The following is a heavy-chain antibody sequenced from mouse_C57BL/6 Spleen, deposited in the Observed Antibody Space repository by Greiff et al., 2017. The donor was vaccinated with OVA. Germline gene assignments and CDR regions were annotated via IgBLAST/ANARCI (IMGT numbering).Heavy chain of an antibody. Sequence: QVQLKESGAELAKPGASVKLSCKASGYTFTSYWMHWVKQRPGQGLEWIGYINPSSGYTKYNQKFKDKATFTADKSSSTAYMQLSSLTYEDSAVYYCARVLYGSSYGYAMDYWGQGTSVTVSS. CDR3: ARVLYGSSYGYAMDY. V-gene: IGHV1-7*01. CDR1: GYTFTSYW. J-gene: IGHJ4*01. CDR2: INPSSGYT. D-gene: IGHD1-1*01.